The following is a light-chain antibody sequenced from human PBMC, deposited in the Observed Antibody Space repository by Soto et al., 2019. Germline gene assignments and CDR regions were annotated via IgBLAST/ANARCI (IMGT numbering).Light chain of an antibody. V-gene: IGKV1-39*01. CDR2: DAS. CDR1: QTISNY. J-gene: IGKJ2*01. CDR3: QQSDSTPYT. Sequence: DIQMTQSPSSLSASVGDRVTITCSASQTISNYLNWYQQKPGKAPRLLIYDASSLLSGVPSRFSGSGSGTDFTLTIASLQPEDFSTYYCQQSDSTPYTFGHGTKVEI.